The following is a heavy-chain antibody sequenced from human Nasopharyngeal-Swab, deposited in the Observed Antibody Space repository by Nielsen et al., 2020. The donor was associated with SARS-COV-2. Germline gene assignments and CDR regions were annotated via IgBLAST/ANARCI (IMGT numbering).Heavy chain of an antibody. Sequence: GESLKISCAASGFTFSAHGMHWVRQAPGKGLEWVAFVSYDRADKYYADSVKGRFTISRDNSRNTVYLQINSLRAEDTAVYFCAIGNGSPTYFEYWGQGTLVTVSS. CDR2: VSYDRADK. D-gene: IGHD1-26*01. CDR1: GFTFSAHG. V-gene: IGHV3-30*03. J-gene: IGHJ4*02. CDR3: AIGNGSPTYFEY.